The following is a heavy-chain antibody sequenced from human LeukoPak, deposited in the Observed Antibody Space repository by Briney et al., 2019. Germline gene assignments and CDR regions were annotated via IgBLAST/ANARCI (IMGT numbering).Heavy chain of an antibody. CDR3: AKDKNYDSSGYFLPFDY. J-gene: IGHJ4*02. CDR2: ISYDGSNK. V-gene: IGHV3-30*18. D-gene: IGHD3-22*01. Sequence: GRSLRLSCAASGFTFSSYGMHWVRQAPGKGLEWVAVISYDGSNKYYADSVKGRFTISRDNSKNTLYLQMNSLRAEDTAVYYCAKDKNYDSSGYFLPFDYWGQGTLVTVSS. CDR1: GFTFSSYG.